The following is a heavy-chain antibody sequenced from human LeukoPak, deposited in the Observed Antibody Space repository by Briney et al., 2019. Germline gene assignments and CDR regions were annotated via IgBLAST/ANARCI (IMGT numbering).Heavy chain of an antibody. J-gene: IGHJ4*02. Sequence: SETLSLTCTVSGGSISSYYWNWIRQPPGKGLKWIGYIYDSGSTNYNPSLKSRVAMSRDTSKNQFSLKLSSVTVEDTAVYYCARDSSGSYYGNDYWGQGTLVTVSS. CDR2: IYDSGST. CDR3: ARDSSGSYYGNDY. V-gene: IGHV4-59*01. D-gene: IGHD3-10*01. CDR1: GGSISSYY.